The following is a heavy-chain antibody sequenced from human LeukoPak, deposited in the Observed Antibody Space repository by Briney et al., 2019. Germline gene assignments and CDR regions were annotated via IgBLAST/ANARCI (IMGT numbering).Heavy chain of an antibody. CDR3: ARCYGDRYYYGMDV. Sequence: SETLSLTCTVSGGSISSYYWGWIRQPPGKGLEWIGYIYYSGSTNYNPSLKSRVTISVDTSKNQFSLKLSSVTAVDTAVYYCARCYGDRYYYGMDVWGQGTTVTVSS. CDR1: GGSISSYY. D-gene: IGHD4-17*01. CDR2: IYYSGST. J-gene: IGHJ6*02. V-gene: IGHV4-59*08.